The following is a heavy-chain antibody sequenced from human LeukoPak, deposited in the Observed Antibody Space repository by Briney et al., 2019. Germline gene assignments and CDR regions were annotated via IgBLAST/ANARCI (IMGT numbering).Heavy chain of an antibody. V-gene: IGHV3-7*03. J-gene: IGHJ4*02. CDR3: ARDDYYYGSGSYYKGLDY. CDR2: IKQVGSEK. D-gene: IGHD3-10*01. CDR1: GFTFSSYW. Sequence: TGGPLRLSCAASGFTFSSYWMSWVRQAPGKGLEWVANIKQVGSEKYYVDSVKGRFTISRDNAKNSLYLQMNSLRAEDTAVYYCARDDYYYGSGSYYKGLDYWGQGTLVTVSS.